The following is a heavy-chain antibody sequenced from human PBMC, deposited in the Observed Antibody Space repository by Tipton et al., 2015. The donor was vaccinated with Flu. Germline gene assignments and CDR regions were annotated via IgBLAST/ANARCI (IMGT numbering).Heavy chain of an antibody. CDR2: VYYSGST. D-gene: IGHD3-10*01. Sequence: TLSLTCTVSGGSISSDYWSWIRQPPGRGLEWIGYVYYSGSTNYNPSLKSRVTISLDTSKNQFSLRLSSVTAADTALYYCARGSGSGTDVTFYFWGQGTLVTVSS. J-gene: IGHJ4*02. CDR1: GGSISSDY. CDR3: ARGSGSGTDVTFYF. V-gene: IGHV4-59*08.